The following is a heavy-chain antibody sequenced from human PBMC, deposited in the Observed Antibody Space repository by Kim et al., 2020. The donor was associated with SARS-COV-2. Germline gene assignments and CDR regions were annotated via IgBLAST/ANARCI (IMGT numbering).Heavy chain of an antibody. V-gene: IGHV1-3*01. Sequence: ASVKVYCKASGYTFRNYAIHWVRQAPGQRLECMGWIIGGNGNTYYSPKFQGRVTFTRDTSATTAYMELSSLRSEDTAIYYCARGGGPGLGYWGQGTLVTVSS. CDR3: ARGGGPGLGY. CDR1: GYTFRNYA. CDR2: IIGGNGNT. D-gene: IGHD2-15*01. J-gene: IGHJ4*02.